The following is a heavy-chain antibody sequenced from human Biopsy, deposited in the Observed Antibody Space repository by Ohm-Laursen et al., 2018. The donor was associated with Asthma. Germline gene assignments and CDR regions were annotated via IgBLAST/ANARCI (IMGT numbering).Heavy chain of an antibody. CDR2: VNTGNGDT. J-gene: IGHJ3*01. CDR3: ARTYYDFLTGQVKDVFGV. CDR1: GYNFISFA. V-gene: IGHV1-3*04. Sequence: ASVKASCKVSGYNFISFAIHWVRQAPGQRLEWMGWVNTGNGDTKYSQKFQGRVTITRDTSASTAYTELRSLRSEDTATYYCARTYYDFLTGQVKDVFGVWGQGTMVTVSS. D-gene: IGHD3-9*01.